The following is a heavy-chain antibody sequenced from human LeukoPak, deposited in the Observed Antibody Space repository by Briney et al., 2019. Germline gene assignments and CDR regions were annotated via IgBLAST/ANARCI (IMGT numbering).Heavy chain of an antibody. J-gene: IGHJ5*02. V-gene: IGHV3-33*01. D-gene: IGHD3-9*01. CDR3: ARDKLRYFDWLSYWFDP. CDR2: IWYDGSNK. CDR1: GFTFSSYG. Sequence: GGSPRLSCAASGFTFSSYGMHWVRQAPGKGLEWVAVIWYDGSNKYYADSVKGRFTISRDNSKNTLYLQMNSLRAEDTAVYYCARDKLRYFDWLSYWFDPWGQGTLVTVSS.